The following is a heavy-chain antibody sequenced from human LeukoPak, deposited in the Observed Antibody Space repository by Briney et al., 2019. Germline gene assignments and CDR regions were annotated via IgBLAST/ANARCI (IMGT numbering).Heavy chain of an antibody. CDR3: ARQGPSQAFDV. V-gene: IGHV5-51*01. J-gene: IGHJ3*01. Sequence: GESLKISCKGSGQSFTNYWIGWVRHMPGTGLELMGIIYPGDSDTRYSPSLQGQVTFSADKTISTAYLQWSTLKASDTAMYYCARQGPSQAFDVWGPGTMVTVSS. CDR1: GQSFTNYW. CDR2: IYPGDSDT.